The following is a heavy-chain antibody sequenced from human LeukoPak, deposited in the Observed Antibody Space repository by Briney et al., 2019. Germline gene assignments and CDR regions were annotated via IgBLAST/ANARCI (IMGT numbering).Heavy chain of an antibody. V-gene: IGHV1-46*01. CDR2: IHSSGGST. Sequence: ASVKVSCKASGYTFTNYYMHWLRQAPGQGLEWMGVIHSSGGSTKHAQKFQGRVTITADKSTSTAYMELSSLRSEDTAVYYCARGGSFDYWGQGTLVTVSS. CDR1: GYTFTNYY. D-gene: IGHD3-16*01. J-gene: IGHJ4*02. CDR3: ARGGSFDY.